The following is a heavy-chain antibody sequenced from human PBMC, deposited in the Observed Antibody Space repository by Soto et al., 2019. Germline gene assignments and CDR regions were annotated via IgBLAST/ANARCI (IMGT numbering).Heavy chain of an antibody. CDR1: GGSVSTGNYY. Sequence: SETLSLTCSVSGGSVSTGNYYWSWIRQPPGKGLEWIGDIYYSGSTNHNPSLKSRVTISVDTSKNQFSLRLSPVTAADTAVYYWATNYGGNYYYGMDVWGQGTTVTV. D-gene: IGHD1-26*01. V-gene: IGHV4-61*01. CDR3: ATNYGGNYYYGMDV. J-gene: IGHJ6*02. CDR2: IYYSGST.